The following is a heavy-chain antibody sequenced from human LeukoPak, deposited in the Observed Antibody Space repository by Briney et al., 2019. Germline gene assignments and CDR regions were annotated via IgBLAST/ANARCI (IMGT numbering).Heavy chain of an antibody. CDR1: GFTASSNY. J-gene: IGHJ4*02. V-gene: IGHV3-53*01. CDR3: EASIRDCSGGSCIDY. CDR2: IYSGGST. D-gene: IGHD2-15*01. Sequence: GGSQGLSCAASGFTASSNYMSWVRQAPGKGLKWVSVIYSGGSTYYADSVKGRFTISRDNSRNTLYLQMNSLRAEDTAFYHAEASIRDCSGGSCIDYWGQGTLVTVSS.